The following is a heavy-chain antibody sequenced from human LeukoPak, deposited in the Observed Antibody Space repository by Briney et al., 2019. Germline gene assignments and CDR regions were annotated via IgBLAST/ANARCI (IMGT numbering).Heavy chain of an antibody. J-gene: IGHJ4*02. Sequence: GGPLRLSCAASGFTFSSYWMSWVRQAPGKGLEWVSSISSSSSYIYYADSVKGRFTISRDNAKNSLYLQMNSLRAEDTAVYYCAREATIFGVVPEGFDYWGQGTLVTVSS. CDR1: GFTFSSYW. CDR2: ISSSSSYI. CDR3: AREATIFGVVPEGFDY. V-gene: IGHV3-21*01. D-gene: IGHD3-3*01.